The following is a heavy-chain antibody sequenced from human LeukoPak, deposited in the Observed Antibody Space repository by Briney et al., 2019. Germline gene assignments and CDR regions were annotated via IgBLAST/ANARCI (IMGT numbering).Heavy chain of an antibody. J-gene: IGHJ4*02. V-gene: IGHV3-21*01. CDR2: ISRSSSYM. Sequence: GGSLRLSCAASGFTFSRSDMKWVRQAPGKELEWVSSISRSSSYMYYAESVKGRFTISRDNARNSLYLQMNSLRAEDTAVYYCAKDDGNYGDYWGQGALVTVSS. CDR3: AKDDGNYGDY. CDR1: GFTFSRSD.